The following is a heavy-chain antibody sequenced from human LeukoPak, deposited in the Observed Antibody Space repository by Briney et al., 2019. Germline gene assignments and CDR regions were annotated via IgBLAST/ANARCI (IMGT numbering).Heavy chain of an antibody. J-gene: IGHJ4*02. CDR2: VSYDGGNT. V-gene: IGHV3-33*01. D-gene: IGHD2-8*02. Sequence: GGSLRLSCAASGFTFGSYAMHWVRQAPGKGLEWVGLVSYDGGNTYYGDSVRGRFSISRDNSKNTVYLQMNSLRADDSAVYYCVRDVGVGTGIYYYFDYWGQGTLVTVSS. CDR3: VRDVGVGTGIYYYFDY. CDR1: GFTFGSYA.